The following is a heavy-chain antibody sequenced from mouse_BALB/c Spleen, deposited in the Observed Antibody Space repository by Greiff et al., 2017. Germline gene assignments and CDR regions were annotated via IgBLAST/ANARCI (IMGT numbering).Heavy chain of an antibody. Sequence: VQLQESGAELARPGASVKMSCKASGYTFTSYTMHWVKQRPGQGLEWIGYINPSSGYTNYNQKFKDKATLTADKSSSTAYMQLSSLTSEDSAVYYCARSYGNYVAWFAYWGQGTLVTVSA. D-gene: IGHD2-10*02. CDR2: INPSSGYT. J-gene: IGHJ3*01. V-gene: IGHV1-4*01. CDR3: ARSYGNYVAWFAY. CDR1: GYTFTSYT.